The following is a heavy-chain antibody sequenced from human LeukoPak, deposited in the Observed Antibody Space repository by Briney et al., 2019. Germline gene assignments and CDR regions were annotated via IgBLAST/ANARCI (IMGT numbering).Heavy chain of an antibody. CDR1: GYTFTSYG. CDR3: ARSTDWLGYFDY. D-gene: IGHD6-19*01. CDR2: ISAYNGNT. V-gene: IGHV1-18*04. J-gene: IGHJ4*02. Sequence: GAPVKVSCKASGYTFTSYGISWVRQAPGQGLEWMGWISAYNGNTNYAQKLQGRVTTTTDTSTSTAYMEPRSLRSDDTAVYYCARSTDWLGYFDYWGQGTLVTVSS.